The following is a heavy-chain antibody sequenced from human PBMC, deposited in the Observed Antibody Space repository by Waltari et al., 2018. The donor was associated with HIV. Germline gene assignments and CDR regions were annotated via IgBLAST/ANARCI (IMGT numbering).Heavy chain of an antibody. CDR2: IKQDGSEK. V-gene: IGHV3-7*04. CDR1: GFTFSSYW. J-gene: IGHJ4*02. Sequence: EVQLVESGGGLVQPGGSLRLSCAASGFTFSSYWMTWVRQAPGKGREWVANIKQDGSEKYEVDSGNCRVTIARDNAENSLYLQMNRLRAEDTAVYYCARGGFYGSGSKVNWGQGTLVTVSS. D-gene: IGHD3-10*01. CDR3: ARGGFYGSGSKVN.